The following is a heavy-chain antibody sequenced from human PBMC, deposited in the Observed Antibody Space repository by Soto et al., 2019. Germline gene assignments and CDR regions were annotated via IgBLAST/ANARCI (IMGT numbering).Heavy chain of an antibody. CDR2: ISPMFGAA. CDR1: GGTFNTYA. CDR3: AREVQVHTPAFVY. D-gene: IGHD3-10*01. V-gene: IGHV1-69*19. Sequence: QVQLVQSGAEMKKPGSSVKVSCQSSGGTFNTYAMNWVRQAPGQVPEWMGDISPMFGAANYAPKFQGRVTITADESTGTSYMQLSRLTSEDTALYFCAREVQVHTPAFVYWGQGTLVTVSS. J-gene: IGHJ4*02.